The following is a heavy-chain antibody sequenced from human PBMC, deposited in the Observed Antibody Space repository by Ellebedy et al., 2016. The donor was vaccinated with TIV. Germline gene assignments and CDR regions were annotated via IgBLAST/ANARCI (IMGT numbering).Heavy chain of an antibody. D-gene: IGHD3-10*01. Sequence: GESLKISCAASGFTFSFYSMNWVRQAPGKGLQWVSSISGSKTYIYYADSVKGRFTISRDNAKNSLYLEMNSLGADDTAVYYCARDTYYYGSGSPDTFDVWGQGTMVTVSP. CDR2: ISGSKTYI. CDR1: GFTFSFYS. J-gene: IGHJ3*01. CDR3: ARDTYYYGSGSPDTFDV. V-gene: IGHV3-21*04.